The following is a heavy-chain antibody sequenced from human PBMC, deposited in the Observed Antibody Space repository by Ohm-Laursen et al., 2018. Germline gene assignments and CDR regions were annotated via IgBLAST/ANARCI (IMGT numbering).Heavy chain of an antibody. CDR2: IYYSGST. Sequence: TLSLTCSVSGGSISSSSYCWGWIRQPPGKGLEWIGNIYYSGSTYYNPSLRIRVSISIHTSQNQFSLKLSSVTATDTAVYYCARAFWNGYNDAFDVWGQGTMVTVSS. J-gene: IGHJ3*01. V-gene: IGHV4-39*01. CDR3: ARAFWNGYNDAFDV. CDR1: GGSISSSSYC. D-gene: IGHD3-3*01.